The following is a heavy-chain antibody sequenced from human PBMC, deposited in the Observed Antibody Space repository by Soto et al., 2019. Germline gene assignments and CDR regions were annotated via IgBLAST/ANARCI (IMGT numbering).Heavy chain of an antibody. CDR2: ISYDGSNK. J-gene: IGHJ4*02. Sequence: PGGSLRLSCAASGFTFSSYAMHWVRQAPGKGLEWVAVISYDGSNKYYADSVKGRFTISRDNSKNTLYLQMNSLRAEDTAVYYCARARDYSSSAKDYWGQGTLVTVSS. CDR3: ARARDYSSSAKDY. V-gene: IGHV3-30-3*01. CDR1: GFTFSSYA. D-gene: IGHD6-6*01.